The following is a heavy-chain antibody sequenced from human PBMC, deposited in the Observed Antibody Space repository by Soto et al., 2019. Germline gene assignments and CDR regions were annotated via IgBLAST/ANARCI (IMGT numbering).Heavy chain of an antibody. CDR3: ARVLPSLFIIRYYPAYFVY. Sequence: SETLSLTCTVSGGSISSGGYYWSWIRQHPGKGLEWIGYIYYSGSTYYNPSLKSRVTISVDTSKNQFSLKLSSVTAADTAVYYCARVLPSLFIIRYYPAYFVYSCQAPLVSGFS. J-gene: IGHJ4*02. V-gene: IGHV4-31*02. CDR1: GGSISSGGYY. CDR2: IYYSGST. D-gene: IGHD3-22*01.